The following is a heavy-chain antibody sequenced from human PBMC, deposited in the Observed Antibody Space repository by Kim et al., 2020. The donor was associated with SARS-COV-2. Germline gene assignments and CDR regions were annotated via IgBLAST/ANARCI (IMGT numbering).Heavy chain of an antibody. CDR2: IYWDDDK. CDR3: AHRQYCSGGSCSTTFDY. D-gene: IGHD2-15*01. CDR1: GFSLRTSGVG. V-gene: IGHV2-5*02. J-gene: IGHJ4*02. Sequence: SGPTLVNPTQTLTLTCTFSGFSLRTSGVGVGWIRQPPGKALEWLALIYWDDDKRYSPSLKSRLTITKDTSKNQVVLTMTNMDPVDTATYYCAHRQYCSGGSCSTTFDYWGQGTLVTVSS.